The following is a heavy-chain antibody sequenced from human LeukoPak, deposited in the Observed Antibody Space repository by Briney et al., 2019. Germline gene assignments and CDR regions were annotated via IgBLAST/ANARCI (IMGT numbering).Heavy chain of an antibody. CDR2: IYPGDSDT. CDR1: GYSFTINW. V-gene: IGHV5-51*01. D-gene: IGHD2-15*01. J-gene: IGHJ4*02. CDR3: ARFVGACSGGSCYSDY. Sequence: GESLKISCKGSGYSFTINWIGWVRQMPGKGLEWMGIIYPGDSDTKYSPSFQGQVTISADKSTSTAYLQWSSLKASDTAMYYCARFVGACSGGSCYSDYWGQGTLVAVSS.